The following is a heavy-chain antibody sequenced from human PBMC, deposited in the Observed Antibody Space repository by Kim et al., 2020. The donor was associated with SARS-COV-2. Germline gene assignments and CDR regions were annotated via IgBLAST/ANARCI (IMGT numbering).Heavy chain of an antibody. CDR2: IAWHGDTT. CDR1: GFTFDDYT. D-gene: IGHD2-2*02. CDR3: AKDSERHCSTTSCYMAP. V-gene: IGHV3-43*01. Sequence: GGSLRLSCAASGFTFDDYTMHWVRQGPGKGLEWVSLIAWHGDTTKYADSVKGRFVMSRDNSRNSLYLQMNSLRPEDTALYYCAKDSERHCSTTSCYMAPWGQGTLVTVSS. J-gene: IGHJ5*02.